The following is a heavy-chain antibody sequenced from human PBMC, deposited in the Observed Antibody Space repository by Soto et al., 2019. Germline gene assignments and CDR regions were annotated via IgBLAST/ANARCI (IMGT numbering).Heavy chain of an antibody. Sequence: GASVKVSCKASGYTFTGYYMHWVRQAPGQGLEWMGWINPNSGGTNYAQKFQGRVTMTRDTSISTAYMELSRLRSEDTAVYYCATVPSSWARHDAFDIWGQGTMVTVSS. V-gene: IGHV1-2*02. J-gene: IGHJ3*02. CDR1: GYTFTGYY. D-gene: IGHD6-13*01. CDR3: ATVPSSWARHDAFDI. CDR2: INPNSGGT.